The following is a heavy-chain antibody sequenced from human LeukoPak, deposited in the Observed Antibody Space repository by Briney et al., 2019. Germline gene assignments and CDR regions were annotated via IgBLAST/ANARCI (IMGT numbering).Heavy chain of an antibody. CDR2: IIPIFGTA. D-gene: IGHD3-10*01. J-gene: IGHJ6*03. CDR1: GGTFSSYA. Sequence: SVKVSCMASGGTFSSYAISWVRQAPGQGLEWMGGIIPIFGTANYAQKFQGRVTITADESTSTAYMELSSLRSEDTAVYYCARAGMVRGVITYYYMDVWGKGTTVTISS. CDR3: ARAGMVRGVITYYYMDV. V-gene: IGHV1-69*13.